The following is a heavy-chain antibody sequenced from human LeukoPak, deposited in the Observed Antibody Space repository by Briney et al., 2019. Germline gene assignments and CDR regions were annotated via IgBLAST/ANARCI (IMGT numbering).Heavy chain of an antibody. V-gene: IGHV1-3*01. J-gene: IGHJ3*02. Sequence: ASVKVSCKASGYTFTSYAMHWVRQAPGQRLEWMGWINAGNGNTKYSQKFQGRVTITRDTSASTAYMELSSPRSEDTAVYYCARGQRATVTTFGAFDIWGQGTMVTVSS. D-gene: IGHD4-17*01. CDR1: GYTFTSYA. CDR2: INAGNGNT. CDR3: ARGQRATVTTFGAFDI.